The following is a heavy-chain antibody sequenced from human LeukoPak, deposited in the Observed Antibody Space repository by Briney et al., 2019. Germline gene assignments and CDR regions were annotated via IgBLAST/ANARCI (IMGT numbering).Heavy chain of an antibody. D-gene: IGHD6-19*01. CDR2: ISYDGSNK. CDR3: AKGPGYSSGWYLGY. V-gene: IGHV3-30*04. J-gene: IGHJ4*02. Sequence: GGSLRLSSAASGFTFSRYAMHWVRQAPGKGREWVAVISYDGSNKYYADSVKGRFTISRDNSKKTLYLQMNSLRAEDTAVYYCAKGPGYSSGWYLGYWGQGTLVTVSS. CDR1: GFTFSRYA.